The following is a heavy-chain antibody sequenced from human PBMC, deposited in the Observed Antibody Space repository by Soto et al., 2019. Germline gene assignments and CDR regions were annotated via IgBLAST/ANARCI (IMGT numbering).Heavy chain of an antibody. CDR2: IYYSGDI. D-gene: IGHD6-19*01. CDR3: ARGGWKLFDY. V-gene: IGHV4-61*08. CDR1: GGSISSGGYY. Sequence: LETLSLTCTVSGGSISSGGYYWNWIRQPPGKGLEWIGYIYYSGDIYYSPSLKSRVTISVDTSKNQFSLKLSSVTAADTAVYYCARGGWKLFDYWGQGTLVTVSS. J-gene: IGHJ4*02.